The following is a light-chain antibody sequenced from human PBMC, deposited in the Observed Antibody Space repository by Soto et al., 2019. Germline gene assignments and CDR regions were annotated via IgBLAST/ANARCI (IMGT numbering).Light chain of an antibody. CDR3: QHYNSWPT. CDR1: QSVSSN. Sequence: EIVMTQSPATLSVSPGEGATLSCRASQSVSSNLAWYQQKPGQAPRLLIYGASTRATDIPARFSGSGSGTEFTLTISSLQSEDSALYYCQHYNSWPTFGPGTKVDIK. V-gene: IGKV3-15*01. CDR2: GAS. J-gene: IGKJ3*01.